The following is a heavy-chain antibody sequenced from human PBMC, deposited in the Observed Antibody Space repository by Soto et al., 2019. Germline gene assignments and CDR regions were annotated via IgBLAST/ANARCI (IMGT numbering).Heavy chain of an antibody. J-gene: IGHJ5*02. D-gene: IGHD4-17*01. V-gene: IGHV4-39*01. CDR3: AGSYGDYVRWFDP. Sequence: SETLSLTCTVSGGSISSSSYYWGWIRQPPGKGLEWIGSIYYSGSTYYNPSLKSRVTISVDTSKNQFSLKLSSVTAADTAVYYCAGSYGDYVRWFDPWGQGTLVTVSS. CDR2: IYYSGST. CDR1: GGSISSSSYY.